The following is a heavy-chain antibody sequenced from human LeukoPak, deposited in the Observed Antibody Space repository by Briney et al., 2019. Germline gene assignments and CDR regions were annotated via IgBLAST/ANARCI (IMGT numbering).Heavy chain of an antibody. CDR3: ARDYGSGQEDY. V-gene: IGHV3-23*01. Sequence: PGGSLRLSCAASGFTFSDYAMTWVRQAPGKGLEWVSAVSRSGDTTYYADSVRGRFIISRDNSKNTLYLQMNGLRAEDTAVYYCARDYGSGQEDYWGQGTLVTVSS. CDR1: GFTFSDYA. D-gene: IGHD3-10*01. J-gene: IGHJ4*02. CDR2: VSRSGDTT.